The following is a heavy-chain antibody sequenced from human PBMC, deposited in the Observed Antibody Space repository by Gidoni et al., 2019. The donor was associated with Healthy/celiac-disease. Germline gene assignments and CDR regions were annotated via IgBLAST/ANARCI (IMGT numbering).Heavy chain of an antibody. D-gene: IGHD5-12*01. CDR2: IYYSGST. CDR3: ARDRRVGATADDYYYYYGMDV. V-gene: IGHV4-59*01. J-gene: IGHJ6*02. Sequence: QVQLQESCPGLVKPSETLSLTWIRQPPGKGLEWIGYIYYSGSTNYNPSLKSRVTISVDTSKNQFSLKLSSVTAADTAVYYCARDRRVGATADDYYYYYGMDVWGQGTTVTVSS.